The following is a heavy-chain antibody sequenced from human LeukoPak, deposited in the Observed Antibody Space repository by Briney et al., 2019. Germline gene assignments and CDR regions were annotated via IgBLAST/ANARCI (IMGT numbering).Heavy chain of an antibody. D-gene: IGHD3-10*01. V-gene: IGHV3-23*01. Sequence: GGSLRLSCAASGFTFSSYAMSWVRQAPGKGLEWVSAISGSGGITYYADSVKGRFTISTDNTKNTLYLQMNSLRAEDTAVYYCAEDQSATVSARGGFDIWGQGTIVTVS. CDR2: ISGSGGIT. CDR1: GFTFSSYA. J-gene: IGHJ3*02. CDR3: AEDQSATVSARGGFDI.